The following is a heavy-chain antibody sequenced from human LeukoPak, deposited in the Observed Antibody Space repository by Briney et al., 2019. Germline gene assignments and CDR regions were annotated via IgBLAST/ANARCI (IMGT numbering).Heavy chain of an antibody. J-gene: IGHJ5*02. CDR3: ARDMITFGGVIVVNWFDP. Sequence: SETLSLTCTVSGGSISSYYWSWIRQPAGKGLEWIGRIYTSGSTNYNPSLKSRVTMSVDTSKNQFSLKLSSVTAADTAVYYCARDMITFGGVIVVNWFDPWGRGTLVTVSS. V-gene: IGHV4-4*07. CDR2: IYTSGST. D-gene: IGHD3-16*02. CDR1: GGSISSYY.